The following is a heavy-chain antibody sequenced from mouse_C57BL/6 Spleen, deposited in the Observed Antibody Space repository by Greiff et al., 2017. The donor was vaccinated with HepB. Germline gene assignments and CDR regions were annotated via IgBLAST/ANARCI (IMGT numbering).Heavy chain of an antibody. CDR1: GYTFTSYW. Sequence: ESGAELAKPGASVKLSCKASGYTFTSYWMHWVKQRPGQGLEWIGNINPSSGYTKYNQKFKDKATLTADKSSSTAYRQLSSLTYEDSAVYYCARGYYGSSPDYWGQGTTLTVSS. D-gene: IGHD1-1*01. CDR2: INPSSGYT. CDR3: ARGYYGSSPDY. V-gene: IGHV1-7*01. J-gene: IGHJ2*01.